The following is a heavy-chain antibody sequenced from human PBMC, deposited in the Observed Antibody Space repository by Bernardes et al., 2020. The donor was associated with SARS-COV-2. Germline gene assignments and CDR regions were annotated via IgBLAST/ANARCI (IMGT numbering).Heavy chain of an antibody. V-gene: IGHV4-4*08. J-gene: IGHJ6*02. CDR2: IYTSGTT. CDR3: ARHARDCTRGVCQTYYYYAMDV. D-gene: IGHD2-8*01. CDR1: GCSSKYYY. Sequence: SETLSLTCTVSGCSSKYYYWSWIRQPPGKALEWIAYIYTSGTTNYNPSPKSRVTIAIDTSKNQFSLKLSSVTAADTAVYYCARHARDCTRGVCQTYYYYAMDVWGQGTTVTVSS.